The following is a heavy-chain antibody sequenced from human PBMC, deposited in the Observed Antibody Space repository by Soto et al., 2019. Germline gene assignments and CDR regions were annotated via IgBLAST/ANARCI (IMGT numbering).Heavy chain of an antibody. CDR3: ARVIILTGYYGWFDP. CDR2: IYHSGST. J-gene: IGHJ5*02. Sequence: PSETLSLTCDVSGGSISVGGYSWSWIRQPAGKGLEWIGYIYHSGSTYYNPSLKSRVTISVDRSKNQFSLKLSSVTAADTAVYYCARVIILTGYYGWFDPWGQGTLVTVSS. CDR1: GGSISVGGYS. D-gene: IGHD3-9*01. V-gene: IGHV4-30-2*01.